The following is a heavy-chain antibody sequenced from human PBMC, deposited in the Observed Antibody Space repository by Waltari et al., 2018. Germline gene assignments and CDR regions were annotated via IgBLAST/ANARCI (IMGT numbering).Heavy chain of an antibody. D-gene: IGHD1-26*01. CDR2: ISWDGGST. J-gene: IGHJ6*03. V-gene: IGHV3-43*01. CDR3: AKGMVGATSPYYYYYMDV. Sequence: EVQLVESGGVVVQPGGSLRLSCAASGFTFDDYTMPWVRQAPGKGLEWVSLISWDGGSTYYADSVKGRFTISRDNSKNSLYLQMNSLRTEDTALYYCAKGMVGATSPYYYYYMDVWGKGTTVTVSS. CDR1: GFTFDDYT.